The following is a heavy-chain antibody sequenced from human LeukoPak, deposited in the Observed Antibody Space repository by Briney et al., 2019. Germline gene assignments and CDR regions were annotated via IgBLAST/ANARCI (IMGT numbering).Heavy chain of an antibody. D-gene: IGHD2-2*01. CDR1: GFTFSDYY. CDR3: ARDRRAVVVPAAIDY. J-gene: IGHJ4*02. CDR2: ISSSGSTI. Sequence: GGSLRLSCAASGFTFSDYYMSWIRQAPGKGLEWVSYISSSGSTIYYADSVKGRFTISRDNAKNSLYLQMNSLRAEDTAVYYCARDRRAVVVPAAIDYWGQGTLVTVSS. V-gene: IGHV3-11*04.